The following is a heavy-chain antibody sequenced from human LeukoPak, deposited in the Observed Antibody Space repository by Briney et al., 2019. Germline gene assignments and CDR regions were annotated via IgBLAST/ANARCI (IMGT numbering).Heavy chain of an antibody. Sequence: ASVKVSCKASGYTFTSYGISWVRQAPGQGLEWMGWISAYNGNTIYAQKFQGRVTMTEDTSTDTAYMELSSLRSEDTAVYYCATRGSSSWGNWFDPWGQGTLVTVSS. CDR2: ISAYNGNT. J-gene: IGHJ5*02. D-gene: IGHD6-13*01. CDR1: GYTFTSYG. V-gene: IGHV1-18*01. CDR3: ATRGSSSWGNWFDP.